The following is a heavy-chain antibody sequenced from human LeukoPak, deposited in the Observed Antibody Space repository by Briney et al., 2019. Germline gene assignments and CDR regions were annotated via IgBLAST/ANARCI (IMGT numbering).Heavy chain of an antibody. J-gene: IGHJ6*02. CDR2: INPSGGST. CDR1: GYTFTSYY. Sequence: ASVKVSCKASGYTFTSYYMHWVRQAPGQGLEWMGIINPSGGSTSYAQKFQGRVTMTRNTSISTAYMELSSLRSEDTAVYYCARARAITIFGVVTVNGMDVWGQGTTVTVSS. D-gene: IGHD3-3*01. CDR3: ARARAITIFGVVTVNGMDV. V-gene: IGHV1-46*01.